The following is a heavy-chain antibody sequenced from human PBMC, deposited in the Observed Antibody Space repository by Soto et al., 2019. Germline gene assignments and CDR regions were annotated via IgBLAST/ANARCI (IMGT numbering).Heavy chain of an antibody. CDR2: VYYSGST. CDR1: GANISGYD. J-gene: IGHJ4*02. V-gene: IGHV4-59*12. D-gene: IGHD1-26*01. CDR3: ASLSGNYYPDY. Sequence: SETLSHTCTVSGANISGYDGSWIRQTQGKGLEWIGYVYYSGSTNYKPSLKSLVTISVDTSKNQFSLKLSSVTAADTAVYYCASLSGNYYPDYWGQGTLVTVSS.